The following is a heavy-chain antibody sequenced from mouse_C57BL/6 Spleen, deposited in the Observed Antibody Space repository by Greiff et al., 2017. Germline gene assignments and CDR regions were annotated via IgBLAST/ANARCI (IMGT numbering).Heavy chain of an antibody. D-gene: IGHD2-3*01. CDR3: ARWSDGYYVDY. V-gene: IGHV1-19*01. CDR2: INPYNGGT. CDR1: GYTFTDYY. J-gene: IGHJ2*01. Sequence: VQLQQSGPVLVKPGASVKMSCKASGYTFTDYYMNWVKQSHGKSLEWIGVINPYNGGTSYNQKFKGKATLTVDKSSSTAYMELNSLTSEDSAVYYCARWSDGYYVDYWGQGTTLTVSS.